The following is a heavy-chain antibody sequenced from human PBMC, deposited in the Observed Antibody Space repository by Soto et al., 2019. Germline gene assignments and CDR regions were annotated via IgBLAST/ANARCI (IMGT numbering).Heavy chain of an antibody. J-gene: IGHJ4*02. CDR1: GGSISSSSHY. Sequence: SETLSLTCSVSGGSISSSSHYWGWIRQAPGKGLDWIGSIYYRGSAYYNPSLKSRVTISVDTSKNQFSLKLRSVTAADTSVYYCARHPGIAAHFDFWGQGTLVTVSS. CDR3: ARHPGIAAHFDF. D-gene: IGHD6-13*01. CDR2: IYYRGSA. V-gene: IGHV4-39*01.